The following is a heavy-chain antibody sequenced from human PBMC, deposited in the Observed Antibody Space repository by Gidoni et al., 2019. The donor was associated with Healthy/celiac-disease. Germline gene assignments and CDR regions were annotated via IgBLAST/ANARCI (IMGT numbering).Heavy chain of an antibody. CDR3: ARGTTVIKFDY. V-gene: IGHV4-31*03. J-gene: IGHJ4*02. D-gene: IGHD4-17*01. Sequence: VQLQESGPGLEKPSQTLYRTCTVPGGSISSGGYYWSWIRQHPGKGLEWIGYIYYSGSTYYNPSLKSRVTISVDTSKNQFSLKLSSVTAADTAVYYCARGTTVIKFDYWGQGTLVTVSS. CDR2: IYYSGST. CDR1: GGSISSGGYY.